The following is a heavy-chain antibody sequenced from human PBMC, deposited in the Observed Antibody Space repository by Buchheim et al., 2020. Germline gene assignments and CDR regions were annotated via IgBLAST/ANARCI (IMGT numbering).Heavy chain of an antibody. CDR2: MNPNSGNT. D-gene: IGHD6-13*01. CDR3: ARGGRAVPRRAIAAASNWFDP. V-gene: IGHV1-8*01. J-gene: IGHJ5*02. Sequence: QVQLVQSGAEVKKPGASVKVSCKASGYTFTSYDINWVRQAAGQGLEWMGWMNPNSGNTGYAQKFQGRVTMTRNTSISTAYMELSSLRSEDTAVYYCARGGRAVPRRAIAAASNWFDPWGQGTL. CDR1: GYTFTSYD.